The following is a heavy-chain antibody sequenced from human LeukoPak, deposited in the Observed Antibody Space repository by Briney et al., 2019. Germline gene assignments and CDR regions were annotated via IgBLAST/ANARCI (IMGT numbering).Heavy chain of an antibody. CDR1: GGSISSYY. D-gene: IGHD4-17*01. J-gene: IGHJ4*02. CDR2: IYYTGTT. V-gene: IGHV4-59*01. CDR3: VRGRRDDYGDYRGADY. Sequence: SETLSLTCTASGGSISSYYWSWIRQPPGKGLEWIAYIYYTGTTNYNPSLKSRVTISVDTSKNQFSLKLTSVTAADTAVYYCVRGRRDDYGDYRGADYWGQGTLVTVSS.